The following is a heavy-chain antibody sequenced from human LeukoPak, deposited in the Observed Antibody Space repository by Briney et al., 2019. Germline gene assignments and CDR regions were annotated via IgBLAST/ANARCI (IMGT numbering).Heavy chain of an antibody. J-gene: IGHJ4*02. Sequence: GGSLRLSCAASGFTCSSYSMNWVRQAPAKGLEWVSSISSSSYIYYADSVKGRFTISRGNAKNSLYLQMNSLRAEDTAVYYCARDIMEIQLWFGGGQGTLVTVSS. D-gene: IGHD5-18*01. CDR3: ARDIMEIQLWFG. CDR2: ISSSSYI. CDR1: GFTCSSYS. V-gene: IGHV3-21*01.